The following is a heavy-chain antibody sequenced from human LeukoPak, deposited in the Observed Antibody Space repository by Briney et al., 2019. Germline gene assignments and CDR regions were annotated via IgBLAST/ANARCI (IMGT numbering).Heavy chain of an antibody. V-gene: IGHV4-30-2*01. J-gene: IGHJ6*04. CDR2: IYHSGST. D-gene: IGHD2-2*01. Sequence: PSETLSLTCAVSGGSISSGGYSWSWVRQPPGKGLEWIGYIYHSGSTYYNPSLKSRVTISVDRSKNQFSLKLSSVTAADTAVYYCASGQLLSRGPYYYGMDVWGKGTTVTVSS. CDR1: GGSISSGGYS. CDR3: ASGQLLSRGPYYYGMDV.